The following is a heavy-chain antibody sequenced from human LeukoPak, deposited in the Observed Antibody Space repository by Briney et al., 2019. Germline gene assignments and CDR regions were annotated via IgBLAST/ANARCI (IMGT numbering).Heavy chain of an antibody. Sequence: ASVNVSCKASGYIFTRYGISWVRQAPGQGLEWMGWISAHYGNTNYAQKFQDRVTMTTDTSTNTACRELRSLRPDDTAVYYCARDFFHGHCSGLSCFLLDYWGQGSLVTVSS. CDR3: ARDFFHGHCSGLSCFLLDY. J-gene: IGHJ4*02. CDR1: GYIFTRYG. V-gene: IGHV1-18*04. D-gene: IGHD2-15*01. CDR2: ISAHYGNT.